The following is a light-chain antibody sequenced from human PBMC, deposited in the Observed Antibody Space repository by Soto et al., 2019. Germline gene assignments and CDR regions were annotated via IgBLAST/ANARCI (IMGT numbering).Light chain of an antibody. CDR1: SSNIGKSY. CDR3: GTWDDSLSAWV. V-gene: IGLV1-51*01. Sequence: QSVLTQPPSVSAAPGQKVTISCSGSSSNIGKSYVSWYQQLPRTAPKLLIYDNNKRPSGIPDRFSGSKSGTSATLGITGLQAGDEADFYCGTWDDSLSAWVFAGGTKVTVL. J-gene: IGLJ3*02. CDR2: DNN.